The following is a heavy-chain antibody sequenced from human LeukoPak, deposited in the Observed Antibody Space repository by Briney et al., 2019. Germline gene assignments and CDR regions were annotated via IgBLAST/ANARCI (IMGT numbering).Heavy chain of an antibody. CDR1: GFTFSNYG. Sequence: GGSLRLSCAASGFTFSNYGMHWLRQAPGKGLEWVAVISYDESDKYYADSVKGRFTISGDNSKNTLYLQMNSLRPEDTAVYYCAKGVVAATNAAYYGMDVWGQGTTVTVSS. CDR3: AKGVVAATNAAYYGMDV. J-gene: IGHJ6*02. CDR2: ISYDESDK. V-gene: IGHV3-30*18. D-gene: IGHD2-15*01.